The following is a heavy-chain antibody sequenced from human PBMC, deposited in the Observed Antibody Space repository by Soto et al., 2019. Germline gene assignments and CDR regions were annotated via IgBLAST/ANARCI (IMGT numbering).Heavy chain of an antibody. CDR1: GFTFSSYE. CDR3: ARDCISTSCSHYYYYYMDV. Sequence: GGSLRLSCAASGFTFSSYEMNWVRQAPGKGLEWVSYISSSGSTIYYADSVKGRFTISRDNAKNSLYLQMNSLRAEDTAVYYCARDCISTSCSHYYYYYMDVWGKGTTVTVSS. J-gene: IGHJ6*03. CDR2: ISSSGSTI. D-gene: IGHD2-2*01. V-gene: IGHV3-48*03.